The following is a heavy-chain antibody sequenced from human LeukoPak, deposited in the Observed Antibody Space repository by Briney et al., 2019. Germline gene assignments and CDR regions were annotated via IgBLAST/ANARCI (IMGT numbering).Heavy chain of an antibody. CDR1: GYTFTSYD. J-gene: IGHJ6*03. Sequence: ASVKVSCKASGYTFTSYDINWVRQATGQGLEWMGWMNPNSGNTGYAQKFQGRVTITRNTSISTAYMELSSLRSEDTAVYYCARGFGNPDSSSWYWRQVYYYYYYYMDVWGKGTTVTVSS. V-gene: IGHV1-8*03. CDR3: ARGFGNPDSSSWYWRQVYYYYYYYMDV. D-gene: IGHD6-13*01. CDR2: MNPNSGNT.